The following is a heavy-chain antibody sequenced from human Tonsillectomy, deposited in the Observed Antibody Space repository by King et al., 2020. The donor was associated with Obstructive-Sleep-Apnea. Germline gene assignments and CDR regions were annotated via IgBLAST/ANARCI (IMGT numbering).Heavy chain of an antibody. V-gene: IGHV3-30*02. D-gene: IGHD3-3*01. CDR3: AKDGISIFGVALTQFPYYFDY. CDR1: GFTFSNYG. Sequence: VQLVQSGGGVVQPGRSLRLSCAASGFTFSNYGMHWVRQAPGKGLEWVAFIRYDGSNKYYGDSVKGRFTISRDSSQNTLYLQMNSLRPEDTAVYYCAKDGISIFGVALTQFPYYFDYWGQGTLVTVSS. CDR2: IRYDGSNK. J-gene: IGHJ4*02.